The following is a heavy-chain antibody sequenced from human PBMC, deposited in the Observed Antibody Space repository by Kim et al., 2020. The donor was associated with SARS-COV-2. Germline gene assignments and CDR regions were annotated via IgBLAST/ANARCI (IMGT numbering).Heavy chain of an antibody. CDR3: ARDGDIVATTYYYYGMDV. D-gene: IGHD5-12*01. J-gene: IGHJ6*02. Sequence: KGRFTISRDNAKNALYLQMNRLRAEDTAVYYCARDGDIVATTYYYYGMDVWGQGTTVTVSS. V-gene: IGHV3-11*06.